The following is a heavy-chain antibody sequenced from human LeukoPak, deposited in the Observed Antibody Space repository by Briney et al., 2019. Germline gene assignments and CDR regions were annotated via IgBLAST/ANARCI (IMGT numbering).Heavy chain of an antibody. J-gene: IGHJ4*02. D-gene: IGHD7-27*01. CDR2: VYSSGHT. Sequence: SEILSLICTVSGGSMSNYYWNWIRQPTGKGLGWIGQVYSSGHTNYNPSLKSRVTMSVDTSKNHFSLSLSSLTAADTAVYYCARRTWGSDFDYWGQGTPVTVSS. CDR3: ARRTWGSDFDY. V-gene: IGHV4-4*07. CDR1: GGSMSNYY.